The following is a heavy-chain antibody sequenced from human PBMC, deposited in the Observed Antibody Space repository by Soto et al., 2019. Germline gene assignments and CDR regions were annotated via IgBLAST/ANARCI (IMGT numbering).Heavy chain of an antibody. CDR3: ARDFEYYYDSSGYYEKTDFDY. Sequence: VASVKVSCKASGYTFTSYGISWVRQAPGQGLEWMGWFSAYNGNTNYAQKLQGRVTMTTDTSTSTAYMELRSLRSDDTAVYYCARDFEYYYDSSGYYEKTDFDYWGQGTLVTVSS. CDR2: FSAYNGNT. J-gene: IGHJ4*02. D-gene: IGHD3-22*01. CDR1: GYTFTSYG. V-gene: IGHV1-18*04.